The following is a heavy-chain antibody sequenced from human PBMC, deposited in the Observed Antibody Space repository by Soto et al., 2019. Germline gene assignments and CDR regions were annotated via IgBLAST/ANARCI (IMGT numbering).Heavy chain of an antibody. Sequence: GGSLRLSCAASGFTFSSYEMNWVRQAPGKGLEWVSYISSSGSTIYYADSVKGRFTISRDNAKNTLYLQMNSLRAEDTAVYYCARADYYDFWSGYYWNRNNWFDPWGPGTLVTVSS. D-gene: IGHD3-3*01. CDR2: ISSSGSTI. CDR1: GFTFSSYE. V-gene: IGHV3-48*03. CDR3: ARADYYDFWSGYYWNRNNWFDP. J-gene: IGHJ5*02.